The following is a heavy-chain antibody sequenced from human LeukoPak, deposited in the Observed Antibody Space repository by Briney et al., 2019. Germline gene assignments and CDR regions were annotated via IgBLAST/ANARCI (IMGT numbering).Heavy chain of an antibody. CDR2: ISSSSYI. D-gene: IGHD4-17*01. CDR1: GFTFSSYS. CDR3: ARDTYGDYYFDY. Sequence: GGSLRLSCATSGFTFSSYSMNWVRQAPGKGLEWVSSISSSSYIYYADSVKGRFTISRDNAKNSLYLQMNGLRADDAAVYFCARDTYGDYYFDYWGQGTLVTVSS. J-gene: IGHJ4*02. V-gene: IGHV3-21*01.